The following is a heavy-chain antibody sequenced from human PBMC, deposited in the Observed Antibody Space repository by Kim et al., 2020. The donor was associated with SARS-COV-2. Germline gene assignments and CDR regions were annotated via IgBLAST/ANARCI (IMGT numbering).Heavy chain of an antibody. CDR3: GRESGRYLGSGY. J-gene: IGHJ4*02. D-gene: IGHD1-26*01. CDR1: GYTFTSYG. V-gene: IGHV1-18*01. CDR2: ISAYNGNT. Sequence: ASVKVSCKASGYTFTSYGISWVRQAPGQGLEWMGWISAYNGNTNYAQKPQGRVTLTTETSTSKAYMERRSLRSDDTAEYYCGRESGRYLGSGYWGQGTL.